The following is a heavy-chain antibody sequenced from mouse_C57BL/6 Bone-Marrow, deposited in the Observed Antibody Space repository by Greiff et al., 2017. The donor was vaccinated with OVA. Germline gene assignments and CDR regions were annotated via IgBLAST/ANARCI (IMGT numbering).Heavy chain of an antibody. CDR1: DSEVFPIAY. CDR2: ILPSIGRT. V-gene: IGHV15-2*01. CDR3: GGTTVVASPDYAY. D-gene: IGHD1-1*01. Sequence: VQLQQSGSELRSPGSSVKLSCKDFDSEVFPIAYMSWVRQKPGHGFEWIGGILPSIGRTIYGEKFEDKATLDADTLSNTAYLELNSLTSEDSAIYYCGGTTVVASPDYAYWGQGTLVTVSA. J-gene: IGHJ3*01.